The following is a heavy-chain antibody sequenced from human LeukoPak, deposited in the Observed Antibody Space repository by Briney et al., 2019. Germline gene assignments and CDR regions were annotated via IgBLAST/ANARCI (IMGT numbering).Heavy chain of an antibody. CDR2: VYYRGST. V-gene: IGHV4-39*01. Sequence: PSETLSLTCTVSGGAISRRSYYWGWIRQPPGKGLGWIGCVYYRGSTYYNPSLKSRVTISVVTSRNQCSLKLRSVRAAAAAVSSRARLSSAGGGVDYGGQGTLVTVSS. D-gene: IGHD6-13*01. CDR1: GGAISRRSYY. J-gene: IGHJ4*02. CDR3: ARLSSAGGGVDY.